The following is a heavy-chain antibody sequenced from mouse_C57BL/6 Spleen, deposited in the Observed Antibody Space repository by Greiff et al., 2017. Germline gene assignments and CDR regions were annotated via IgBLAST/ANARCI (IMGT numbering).Heavy chain of an antibody. V-gene: IGHV1-4*01. Sequence: QVQLQQSGAELARPGASVKMSCKASGYTFTSYTLHWVQQRPGQGLEWIGYINPSSGYTKYNQKFKDKATLTADKSSSTAYMQLSSLTSEDSAVYYCARGAITTDWFAYWGQGTLVTVSA. J-gene: IGHJ3*01. CDR2: INPSSGYT. D-gene: IGHD1-1*01. CDR1: GYTFTSYT. CDR3: ARGAITTDWFAY.